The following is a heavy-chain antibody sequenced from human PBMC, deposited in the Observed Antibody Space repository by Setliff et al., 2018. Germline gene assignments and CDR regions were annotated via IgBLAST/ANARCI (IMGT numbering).Heavy chain of an antibody. Sequence: SETLSLTCTVSGGSISSSNHYWGWIRQTPGKGLEWIGSISYGGNTYYDPSLKSRVTIFADTSRNQFSVQLSSVTAADTAVYYCARHENDYGDYDDAFDIWGQGTMVTVSS. CDR3: ARHENDYGDYDDAFDI. D-gene: IGHD4-17*01. J-gene: IGHJ3*02. CDR2: ISYGGNT. CDR1: GGSISSSNHY. V-gene: IGHV4-39*01.